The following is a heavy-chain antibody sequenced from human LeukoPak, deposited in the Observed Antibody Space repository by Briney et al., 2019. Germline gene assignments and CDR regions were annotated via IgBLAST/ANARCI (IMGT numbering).Heavy chain of an antibody. Sequence: ASVTVSCTASGGTFSSYAISWVRQAPGQGLEWMGGIIPIFGTANYAQKFQGRVTITADESTSTAYMELSSLRSEDTAVYYCARDRAVGYCSSTSCPYYFDYWGQGTLVTVSS. CDR2: IIPIFGTA. CDR3: ARDRAVGYCSSTSCPYYFDY. V-gene: IGHV1-69*01. D-gene: IGHD2-2*01. J-gene: IGHJ4*02. CDR1: GGTFSSYA.